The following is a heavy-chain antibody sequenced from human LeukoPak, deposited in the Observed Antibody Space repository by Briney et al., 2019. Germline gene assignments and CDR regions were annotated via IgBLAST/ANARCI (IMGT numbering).Heavy chain of an antibody. J-gene: IGHJ4*02. D-gene: IGHD3-22*01. CDR1: GFTFSNAW. CDR3: ANSYYDSSGLGFDY. CDR2: ISYDGSNK. V-gene: IGHV3-30*18. Sequence: GGSLRLSCAASGFTFSNAWVSWVRQAPGKGLEWGAVISYDGSNKYYADSVKGRFTISRDNSKNTLYLQMNSLRAEDTAVYYCANSYYDSSGLGFDYWGQGTLVTVSS.